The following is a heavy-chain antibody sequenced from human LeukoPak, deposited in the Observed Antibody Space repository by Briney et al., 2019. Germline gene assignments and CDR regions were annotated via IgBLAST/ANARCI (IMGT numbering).Heavy chain of an antibody. Sequence: SVKVSCKASGGTFSSYAISWVRQAPGQGLEWMGGIIPIFGTANYAQKFQGRVTITADESTSTAYMELSSLRSEDTAEYYCASSILGYCSSTSCLFDYWGQGTLVTVSS. J-gene: IGHJ4*02. CDR1: GGTFSSYA. V-gene: IGHV1-69*13. D-gene: IGHD2-2*01. CDR2: IIPIFGTA. CDR3: ASSILGYCSSTSCLFDY.